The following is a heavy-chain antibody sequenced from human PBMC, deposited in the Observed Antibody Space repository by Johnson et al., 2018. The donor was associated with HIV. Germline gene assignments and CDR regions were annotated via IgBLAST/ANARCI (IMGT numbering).Heavy chain of an antibody. D-gene: IGHD4/OR15-4a*01. Sequence: QVQLVESGGGVVQPGRSLRLSCAASGFTFSSYAMYWVRQAPGKGLEYVSAISGSGGSTYYADSVKGRFTISRDNSKNTLYLQMNSLRAEDTAVYYCAKSPGKDHGGNSGGFDIWGQGTMVTVSS. CDR2: ISGSGGST. CDR3: AKSPGKDHGGNSGGFDI. CDR1: GFTFSSYA. J-gene: IGHJ3*02. V-gene: IGHV3-64*04.